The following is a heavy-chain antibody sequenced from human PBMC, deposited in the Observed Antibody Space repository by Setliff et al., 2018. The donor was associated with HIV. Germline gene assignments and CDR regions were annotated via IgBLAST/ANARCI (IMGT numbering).Heavy chain of an antibody. CDR3: AKELGGSGIDAFDI. D-gene: IGHD3-10*01. Sequence: GGSLRLSCAASGFSFRTYNMNWVRQAPGKGLEWVSSISARLSSIRYVDSVKGRFTISRDNSKNTVHLEMNSLIVEDTAVYYCAKELGGSGIDAFDIWGQGTMVTVSS. J-gene: IGHJ3*02. V-gene: IGHV3-21*01. CDR1: GFSFRTYN. CDR2: ISARLSSI.